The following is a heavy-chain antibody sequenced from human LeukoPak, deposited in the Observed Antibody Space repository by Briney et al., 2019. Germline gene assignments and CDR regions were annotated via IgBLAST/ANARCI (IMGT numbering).Heavy chain of an antibody. Sequence: GGSLRLSCAASGFTFSSYAMSWVRRAPGKGLEWVSAISGSGGSTYYADSVKGRFTISRDNSKNTLYLQMNSLRAEDTAVYYCAKDLMTGRFLEWLLFMYDYWGQGTLVTVSS. CDR2: ISGSGGST. D-gene: IGHD3-3*01. V-gene: IGHV3-23*01. J-gene: IGHJ4*02. CDR1: GFTFSSYA. CDR3: AKDLMTGRFLEWLLFMYDY.